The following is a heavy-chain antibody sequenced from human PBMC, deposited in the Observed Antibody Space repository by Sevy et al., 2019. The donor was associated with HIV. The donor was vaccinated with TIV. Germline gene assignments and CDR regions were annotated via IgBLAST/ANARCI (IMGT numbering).Heavy chain of an antibody. D-gene: IGHD3-22*01. J-gene: IGHJ5*02. Sequence: SETLSLTCTVSGGSIGSYYWSWIRQPAGKGLEWIGRIYTSGSTNYNPSLKSRVTMSVDTSKNQFSLKLSSVTAADTAVYYCARVSYYYDSSGYPIPRFDPWGQGTLVTVSS. CDR2: IYTSGST. CDR1: GGSIGSYY. CDR3: ARVSYYYDSSGYPIPRFDP. V-gene: IGHV4-4*07.